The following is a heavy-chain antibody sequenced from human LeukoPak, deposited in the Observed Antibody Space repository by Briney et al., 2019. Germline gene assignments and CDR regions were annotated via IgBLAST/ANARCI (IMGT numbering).Heavy chain of an antibody. D-gene: IGHD4-11*01. Sequence: SETLSLTCTVSGGSISSSSYYWGWIRQPPGKGLEWIGSIYYSGSTYYNPSLKSRVTISVDTSKNQFSLKLSSVTAADTAVYYCARRIGLTTRGGAFDIWGQGTMVTVSS. J-gene: IGHJ3*02. CDR1: GGSISSSSYY. V-gene: IGHV4-39*01. CDR2: IYYSGST. CDR3: ARRIGLTTRGGAFDI.